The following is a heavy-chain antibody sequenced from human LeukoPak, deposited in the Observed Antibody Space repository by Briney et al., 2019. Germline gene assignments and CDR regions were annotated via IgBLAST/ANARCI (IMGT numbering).Heavy chain of an antibody. J-gene: IGHJ4*02. CDR1: GGSVSSSSYY. V-gene: IGHV4-39*07. D-gene: IGHD4-17*01. CDR2: IYYSGST. CDR3: ARGHGDYFDY. Sequence: SSETLSLTCTVSGGSVSSSSYYWGWIRQPPGKGLEWIGSIYYSGSTYYNPSLKSRVTISVDTSKNQFSLKLSSVTAADTAVYYCARGHGDYFDYWGQGTLVTVSS.